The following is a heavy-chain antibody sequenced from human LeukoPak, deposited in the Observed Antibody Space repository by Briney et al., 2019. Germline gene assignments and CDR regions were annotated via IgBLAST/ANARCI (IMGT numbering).Heavy chain of an antibody. V-gene: IGHV4-30-2*01. CDR3: ARKRSRAAGHFDY. J-gene: IGHJ4*02. CDR2: IYHSGST. CDR1: GGSISSGGYS. Sequence: SETLSLTCAVSGGSISSGGYSWSWIRQPPGKGLEWIGYIYHSGSTYYNPSLKSRVTISVDRSKNQFSLKLSSVTAADTAVYYCARKRSRAAGHFDYWGQGTLVTVSS. D-gene: IGHD6-19*01.